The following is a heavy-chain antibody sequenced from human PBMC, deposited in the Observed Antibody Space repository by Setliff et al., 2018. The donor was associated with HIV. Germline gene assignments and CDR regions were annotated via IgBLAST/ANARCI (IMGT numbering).Heavy chain of an antibody. CDR3: ARIFGDQGYYYGMDV. CDR1: DSGTYY. Sequence: SETLSLTCTVSDSGTYYWSWIRQPPGKGLEWIGYIYYSGSTYYNPSLKSRVTISVDTSKNQFSLKLSSVIAADTAVYYCARIFGDQGYYYGMDVWGQGTTVTVSS. J-gene: IGHJ6*02. D-gene: IGHD3-3*01. V-gene: IGHV4-61*01. CDR2: IYYSGST.